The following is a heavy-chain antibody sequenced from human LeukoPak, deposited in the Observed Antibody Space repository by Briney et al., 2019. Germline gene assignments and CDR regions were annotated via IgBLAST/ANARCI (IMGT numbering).Heavy chain of an antibody. CDR1: GFTFSNYA. Sequence: PGGSLRLSCAASGFTFSNYALSWVRQAPGKGLEWVSAIHYSGGSTYYADSVKGRFTISRDNSKNTLYLQMNSLRAEDTAVYYCATWSNAWEFDYWGQGTLVSVSS. CDR3: ATWSNAWEFDY. J-gene: IGHJ4*02. CDR2: IHYSGGST. D-gene: IGHD1-26*01. V-gene: IGHV3-23*01.